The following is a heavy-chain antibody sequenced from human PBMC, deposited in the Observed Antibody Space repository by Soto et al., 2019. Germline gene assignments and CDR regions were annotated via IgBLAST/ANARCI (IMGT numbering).Heavy chain of an antibody. CDR3: ARPGMGPGYYYMDV. CDR2: ISSSSSYI. CDR1: GFTFSSYS. J-gene: IGHJ6*03. D-gene: IGHD1-1*01. Sequence: PGGSLRLSCAASGFTFSSYSMNWVRQAPGKGLEWVSSISSSSSYIYYADSVKGRFTISRDNAKNSLYLQMNSLRAEDTAVYYCARPGMGPGYYYMDVWGKGTTVTVSS. V-gene: IGHV3-21*01.